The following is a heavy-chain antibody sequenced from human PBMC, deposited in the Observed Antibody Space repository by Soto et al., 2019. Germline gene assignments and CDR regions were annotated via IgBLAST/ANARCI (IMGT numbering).Heavy chain of an antibody. J-gene: IGHJ4*01. V-gene: IGHV3-9*01. CDR3: AKDMGLAAAGDLTDY. Sequence: EVQLVESGGGLVQPGRSLRLSCAASGFKFDEFAMHWVRQAPGKGLEWVSGISWSGGSKGYADSVKGRFTIYRDNAKNPLYLQMNSLRAEDTALYYCAKDMGLAAAGDLTDYGGHGTLVIVSP. D-gene: IGHD6-13*01. CDR2: ISWSGGSK. CDR1: GFKFDEFA.